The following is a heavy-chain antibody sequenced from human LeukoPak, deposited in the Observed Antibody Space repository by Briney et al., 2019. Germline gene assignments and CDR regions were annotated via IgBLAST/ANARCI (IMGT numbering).Heavy chain of an antibody. CDR2: IVVGSGNT. CDR3: AYGSSGYPPIEY. CDR1: GFTFTSSA. V-gene: IGHV1-58*02. J-gene: IGHJ4*02. D-gene: IGHD3-22*01. Sequence: SVKVSCKASGFTFTSSAMQWVRQARGQRLEWIGWIVVGSGNTNYAQKFQERVTITRDMSTSTAYIELNSQRSDDKAEYSCAYGSSGYPPIEYWGQGTLVTVSS.